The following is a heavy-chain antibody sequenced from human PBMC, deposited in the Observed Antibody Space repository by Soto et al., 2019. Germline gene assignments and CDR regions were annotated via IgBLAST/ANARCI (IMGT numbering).Heavy chain of an antibody. CDR3: AKDLRILSDYYYGMDV. V-gene: IGHV3-30*18. Sequence: QVQLVESGGGVVQPGRSLRLSCAASGFTFSSYGMHWVRQAPGKGLEWVAVISYDGSNKYYADSVKGRFTISRDNSKNKLYLQMNSLRAEDTAVYYCAKDLRILSDYYYGMDVWGQGTTVTVSS. D-gene: IGHD2-15*01. CDR1: GFTFSSYG. CDR2: ISYDGSNK. J-gene: IGHJ6*02.